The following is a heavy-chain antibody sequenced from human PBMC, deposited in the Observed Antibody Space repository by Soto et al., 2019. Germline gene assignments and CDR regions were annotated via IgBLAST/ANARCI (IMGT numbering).Heavy chain of an antibody. CDR2: IYYSGST. Sequence: SETLSLTCTVSGGSISSYYWSWIRQPPGKGLEWIGYIYYSGSTNYNPSLKSRVTISGDTSKNQFSLKLSSVTAADTAVYYCARRCSGGSCYWGHFDYWGQGTLVTVSS. J-gene: IGHJ4*02. V-gene: IGHV4-59*08. CDR3: ARRCSGGSCYWGHFDY. D-gene: IGHD2-15*01. CDR1: GGSISSYY.